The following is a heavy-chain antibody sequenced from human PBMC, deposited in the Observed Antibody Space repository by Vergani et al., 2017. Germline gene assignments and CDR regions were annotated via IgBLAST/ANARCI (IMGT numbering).Heavy chain of an antibody. J-gene: IGHJ5*01. V-gene: IGHV3-74*03. Sequence: VQLVESGGGVVQPGTSLRLSCVVSGFALNRHAMYWVRQVPGKGLLWVSRIKSDGSITAYADSVKGRFTISRDNAQNTLYLQMNSLRVEDTGVYYCARARCIETCYMSNWLDSWGQGTLVTVSS. D-gene: IGHD3-9*01. CDR2: IKSDGSIT. CDR1: GFALNRHA. CDR3: ARARCIETCYMSNWLDS.